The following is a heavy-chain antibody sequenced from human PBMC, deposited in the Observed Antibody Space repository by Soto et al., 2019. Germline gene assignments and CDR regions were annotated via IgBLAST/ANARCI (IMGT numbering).Heavy chain of an antibody. CDR2: INPSGGST. CDR1: GYTFTSYY. Sequence: ASVKVSCKASGYTFTSYYMHWVRQAPGQGLEWMGIINPSGGSTSYAQKFQGRVTMTRDTSTSTVYMELSSLRSDDTAVYYCAREVLSTRDSDYWGQGTLVTVSS. CDR3: AREVLSTRDSDY. V-gene: IGHV1-46*03. J-gene: IGHJ4*02.